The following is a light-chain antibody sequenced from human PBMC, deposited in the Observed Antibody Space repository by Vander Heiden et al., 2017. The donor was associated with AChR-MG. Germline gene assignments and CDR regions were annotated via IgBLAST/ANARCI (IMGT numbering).Light chain of an antibody. CDR3: SSYANSSPWV. CDR2: DVS. Sequence: QSALTQPASVPGSPGQSITIPCTGTSSDVGGYNYVSWYQQYSGKAPKLIIYDVSKRPSGVSIRFSGSKSGNTASLTISGLRAEDEADYFCSSYANSSPWVFGAGTKLTVL. CDR1: SSDVGGYNY. V-gene: IGLV2-14*01. J-gene: IGLJ3*02.